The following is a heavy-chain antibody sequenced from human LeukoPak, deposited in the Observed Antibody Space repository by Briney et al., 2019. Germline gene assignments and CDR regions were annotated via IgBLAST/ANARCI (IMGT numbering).Heavy chain of an antibody. V-gene: IGHV3-64*01. J-gene: IGHJ3*02. CDR3: ATPRGDDVFDI. CDR1: GFTFSSYA. Sequence: GGSLRLSCAASGFTFSSYAMHWVRQAPGKGLEYISAISSNGDSTYYANSVKGRFTISRDNSKNTPYLQMGSLRAEDMAVYYCATPRGDDVFDIWGQGTMVTVSS. CDR2: ISSNGDST. D-gene: IGHD3-16*01.